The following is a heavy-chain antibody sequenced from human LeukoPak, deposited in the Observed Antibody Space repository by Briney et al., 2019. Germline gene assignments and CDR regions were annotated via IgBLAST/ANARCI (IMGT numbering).Heavy chain of an antibody. V-gene: IGHV1-2*02. CDR2: INPNSGGT. CDR1: GYTFTGYY. D-gene: IGHD2-2*01. CDR3: ARGGGWAYCSSTSCLFLHY. J-gene: IGHJ4*02. Sequence: GTSVKVSCKASGYTFTGYYMHWVRQAPGQGLEWMGWINPNSGGTNYAQKFQGRVPMTRDTSISTAYMELSRLRSEETAVYAWARGGGWAYCSSTSCLFLHYWGQGTLVTVSS.